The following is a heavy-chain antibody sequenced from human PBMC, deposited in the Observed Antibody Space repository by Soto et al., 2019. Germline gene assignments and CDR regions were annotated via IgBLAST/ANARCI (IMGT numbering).Heavy chain of an antibody. CDR3: AKAYSSSSHAIVDY. Sequence: QVQLVESGGGVVQPGRSLRLSCAASGFTFSSYGMHWVRQAPGKGLEWVAVISYDGSNKYYADSVKCRFTISRDNSKNTLYLQMNSLRAEDTAVYYCAKAYSSSSHAIVDYWGQGTLVTVSS. CDR1: GFTFSSYG. J-gene: IGHJ4*02. CDR2: ISYDGSNK. D-gene: IGHD6-6*01. V-gene: IGHV3-30*18.